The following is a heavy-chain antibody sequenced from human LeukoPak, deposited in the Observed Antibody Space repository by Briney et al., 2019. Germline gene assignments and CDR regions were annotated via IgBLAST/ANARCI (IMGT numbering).Heavy chain of an antibody. CDR3: AKGAGATNYYYNYYMDV. CDR1: GGSISSSSYY. Sequence: PSETLSLTCTVSGGSISSSSYYWGWVRQPPGKGLEWIGSIYYSGSTYYNPSLKSRVTTSVDTSKNQFSLKLSSVTAADTAVYYCAKGAGATNYYYNYYMDVWGKGTTVTVSS. V-gene: IGHV4-39*07. CDR2: IYYSGST. J-gene: IGHJ6*03. D-gene: IGHD1-26*01.